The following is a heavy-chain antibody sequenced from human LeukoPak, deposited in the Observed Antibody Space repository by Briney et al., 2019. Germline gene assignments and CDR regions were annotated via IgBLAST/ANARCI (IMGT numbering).Heavy chain of an antibody. D-gene: IGHD6-19*01. V-gene: IGHV3-30*04. J-gene: IGHJ4*02. CDR2: ISYDGSNK. CDR3: ARGVGYSSGWYPLEADY. Sequence: PGGSLRLSCAASGFTFSSHTMHWVRQAPGKGLEWVAVISYDGSNKYYADSVKGRFTTSRDNSKKTLYLQTNSLRAEDTAVYYCARGVGYSSGWYPLEADYWGQGTLVTVSS. CDR1: GFTFSSHT.